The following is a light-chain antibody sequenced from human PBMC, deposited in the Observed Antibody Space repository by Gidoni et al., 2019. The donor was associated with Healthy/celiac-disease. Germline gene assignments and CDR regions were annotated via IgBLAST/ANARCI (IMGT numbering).Light chain of an antibody. Sequence: DIQLTQSPSFLSASVGDSVTITCRASQGISSYLAWYQQKPGKAPTILIYDASTLQSGVPARFSGSGSGTEFTLTISSLQPEDFSTYYCQQLNSYPPWTFGQGTKVEIK. V-gene: IGKV1-9*01. CDR2: DAS. CDR1: QGISSY. CDR3: QQLNSYPPWT. J-gene: IGKJ1*01.